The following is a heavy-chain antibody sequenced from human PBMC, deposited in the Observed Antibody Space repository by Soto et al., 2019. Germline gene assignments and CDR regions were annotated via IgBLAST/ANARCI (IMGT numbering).Heavy chain of an antibody. J-gene: IGHJ6*02. D-gene: IGHD2-2*01. CDR3: ARARYQLLHPYYYGMDV. CDR2: IHYSGST. Sequence: SETLSLTCTVSGGSISSYYWSWIRQSPGKGLDCIGYIHYSGSTKSNPSLKSRVTISVDTSRNQVSLKLSSVTAADSAVYFCARARYQLLHPYYYGMDVWGQGTTVTVSS. V-gene: IGHV4-59*01. CDR1: GGSISSYY.